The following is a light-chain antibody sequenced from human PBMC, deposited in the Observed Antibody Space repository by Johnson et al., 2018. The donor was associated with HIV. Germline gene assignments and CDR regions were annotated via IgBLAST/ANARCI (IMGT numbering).Light chain of an antibody. CDR1: SSNIGNNY. Sequence: QLVLTQPPSVSAAPGQKVTISCSGSSSNIGNNYVSWYQQLPGTAPKLLIYENNKRPSGIPDRFSGSKSGTSATLGLTGLQTGDEADYYCGTWDSSLSAGGVFGTGTKVTVL. CDR3: GTWDSSLSAGGV. V-gene: IGLV1-51*02. J-gene: IGLJ1*01. CDR2: ENN.